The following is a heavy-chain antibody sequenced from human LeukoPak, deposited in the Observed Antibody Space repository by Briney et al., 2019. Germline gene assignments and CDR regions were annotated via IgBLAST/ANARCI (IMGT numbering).Heavy chain of an antibody. D-gene: IGHD2-2*01. CDR1: GYTFTSYG. CDR2: ISTYNGNA. CDR3: ARGGQLPTTM. V-gene: IGHV1-18*01. Sequence: ASVKVSCKASGYTFTSYGISWVRQAPAQGLEWMGWISTYNGNANYAQKFQGRVTMTTETSTSTAYMELRSLRSDDTAVYYCARGGQLPTTMWGQGTLVTVSS. J-gene: IGHJ4*02.